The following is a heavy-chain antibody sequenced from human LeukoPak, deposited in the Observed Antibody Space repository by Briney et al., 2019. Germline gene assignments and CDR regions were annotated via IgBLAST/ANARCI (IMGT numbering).Heavy chain of an antibody. J-gene: IGHJ4*02. CDR3: ARDGYYDFWSGPLDY. CDR1: GFTFSSYA. D-gene: IGHD3-3*01. Sequence: PGGSLRLSCAASGFTFSSYAMSWVRQAPGKGLEWVSAISGSGGSTYYADSVKGRFTISRDDSKNTLYLQMNSLRAEDTAVYYCARDGYYDFWSGPLDYWGQGTLVTASS. CDR2: ISGSGGST. V-gene: IGHV3-23*01.